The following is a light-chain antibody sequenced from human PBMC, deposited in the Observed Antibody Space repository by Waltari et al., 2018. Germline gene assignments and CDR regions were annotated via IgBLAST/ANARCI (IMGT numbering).Light chain of an antibody. CDR1: IRDIGVYNF. CDR3: SSYTSGTTSLV. J-gene: IGLJ1*01. V-gene: IGLV2-14*01. CDR2: DVT. Sequence: QSALAQPASLSGSPGQSITISCPGSIRDIGVYNFVSCYQHSPGKAPKLIIYDVTKRPSGLSDRFSGSKSGNTASLTISGLQAEDEADYYCSSYTSGTTSLVFGTGTKVTVL.